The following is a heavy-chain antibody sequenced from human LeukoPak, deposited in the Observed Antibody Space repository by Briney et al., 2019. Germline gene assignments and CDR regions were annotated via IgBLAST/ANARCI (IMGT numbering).Heavy chain of an antibody. V-gene: IGHV3-48*04. CDR1: GFTFGRHT. Sequence: GGSLRLSCAASGFTFGRHTMNWVRQAPGKGLEWVSYISSSGSTIYYADSVKGRFTISRDNAKNSLYLQMNSLRAEDTAVYYCARGVLRYFDWSSGDDAFDIWGQGTMVTVSS. D-gene: IGHD3-9*01. CDR3: ARGVLRYFDWSSGDDAFDI. J-gene: IGHJ3*02. CDR2: ISSSGSTI.